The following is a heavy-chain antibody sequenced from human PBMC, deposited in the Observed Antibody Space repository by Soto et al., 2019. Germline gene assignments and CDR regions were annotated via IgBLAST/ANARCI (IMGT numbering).Heavy chain of an antibody. J-gene: IGHJ6*02. CDR2: IYYSGST. CDR1: GGSISSYY. V-gene: IGHV4-59*01. CDR3: ARDHIVDDGSGSYDDYYGMDV. Sequence: PSETLSLTCTVSGGSISSYYWSWIRQPPGKGLEWIGYIYYSGSTNYNPSLKSRVTISVDTSKNQFSLKLSSVTAADTAVYYCARDHIVDDGSGSYDDYYGMDVWGQGTTVTVSS. D-gene: IGHD3-10*01.